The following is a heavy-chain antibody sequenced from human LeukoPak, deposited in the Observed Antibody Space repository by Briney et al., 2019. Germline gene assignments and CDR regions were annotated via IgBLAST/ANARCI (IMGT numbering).Heavy chain of an antibody. J-gene: IGHJ4*02. CDR3: ARAGWTSRFLGYFDY. D-gene: IGHD3-3*01. Sequence: GASVKVSCKASGYTFTGYYMHWVRQAPGQGLEWMGWINPNSGGTNYAQKFQGRVTMTRDTSISTAYMELSRLRSDDTAVYYCARAGWTSRFLGYFDYWGQGTLVTVSS. CDR2: INPNSGGT. V-gene: IGHV1-2*02. CDR1: GYTFTGYY.